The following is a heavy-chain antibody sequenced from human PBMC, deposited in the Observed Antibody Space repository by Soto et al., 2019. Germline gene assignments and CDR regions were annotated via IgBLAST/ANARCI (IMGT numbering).Heavy chain of an antibody. CDR1: GFTFSYA. Sequence: WGSLGLSCAASGFTFSYAMSWVRRAPGKGLEWVSAVSGSGGSTYYADSVKGRFTISRDNSKNTLFLQMNSLSAEDTAVYYCAKDSDFYDSSLYFDFWGQGTLVTVSS. CDR3: AKDSDFYDSSLYFDF. D-gene: IGHD3-22*01. CDR2: VSGSGGST. V-gene: IGHV3-23*01. J-gene: IGHJ4*02.